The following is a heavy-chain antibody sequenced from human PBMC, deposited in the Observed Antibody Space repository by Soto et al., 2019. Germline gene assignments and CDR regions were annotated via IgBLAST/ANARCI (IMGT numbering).Heavy chain of an antibody. D-gene: IGHD6-19*01. Sequence: QVQLVESGGGVVQPGRSLRLSCAASGFTFSSYAMHWVRQAPGKGLEWVAVISYDGSNKYYADSVKGRFTISRDNSKNTLYLQMNNLRAEDTAVYYCARAYSSGWSISYWVQGTLVTVSS. J-gene: IGHJ4*02. CDR1: GFTFSSYA. V-gene: IGHV3-30-3*01. CDR3: ARAYSSGWSISY. CDR2: ISYDGSNK.